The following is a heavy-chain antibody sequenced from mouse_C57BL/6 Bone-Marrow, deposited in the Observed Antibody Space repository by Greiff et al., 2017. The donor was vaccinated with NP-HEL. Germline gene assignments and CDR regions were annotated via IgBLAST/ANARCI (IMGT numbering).Heavy chain of an antibody. J-gene: IGHJ4*01. CDR1: GFSLTSYG. D-gene: IGHD1-1*01. CDR3: ARDAVVADAMDY. CDR2: IWGVGST. V-gene: IGHV2-6*01. Sequence: VMLVESGPGLVAPSQSLSITCTVSGFSLTSYGVDWVRQSPGKGLEWLGVIWGVGSTNYNSALKSRLSISKDNSKSQVFLKMNSLQTDDTAMYYCARDAVVADAMDYWGQGTSVTVSS.